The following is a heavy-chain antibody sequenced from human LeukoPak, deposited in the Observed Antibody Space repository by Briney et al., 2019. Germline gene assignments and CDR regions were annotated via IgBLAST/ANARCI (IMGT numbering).Heavy chain of an antibody. D-gene: IGHD6-13*01. CDR1: GGSFSGYY. J-gene: IGHJ6*02. CDR2: INHSGST. Sequence: SETLSLTCAVYGGSFSGYYWSWIRQPPGKGLEWIGEINHSGSTNYNPSLKSRVTISVDTSKNQFSLKLSSVTAADTAVYYCARAGYSSSWYVLDVWGQGTTVTVSS. V-gene: IGHV4-34*01. CDR3: ARAGYSSSWYVLDV.